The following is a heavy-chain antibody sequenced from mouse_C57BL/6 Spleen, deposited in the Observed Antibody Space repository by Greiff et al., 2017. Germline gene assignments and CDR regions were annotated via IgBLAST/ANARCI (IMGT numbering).Heavy chain of an antibody. J-gene: IGHJ4*01. CDR1: GYAFSSYW. Sequence: QVQLKQSGAELVKPGASVKISCKASGYAFSSYWMNWVKQRPGKGLEWIGQIYPGDGDTNYNGKFKGKATLTAYKTSSTAYMQLSRLTSEDSAVYCCAEDGSPYYAMDYWGQGTSVTVSS. V-gene: IGHV1-80*01. CDR3: AEDGSPYYAMDY. CDR2: IYPGDGDT. D-gene: IGHD2-3*01.